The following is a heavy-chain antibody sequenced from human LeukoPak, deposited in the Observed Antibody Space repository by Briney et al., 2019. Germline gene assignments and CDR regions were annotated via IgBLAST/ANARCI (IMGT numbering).Heavy chain of an antibody. CDR3: ARESWPITGTTPWFDP. Sequence: GGSLRLSCAASGFTVISNYMSWVRQAPGKGLEWVSVIYSGGSTYYADSVKGRFTISRDNSKNTLYLQMNSLRAEDTAVYYCARESWPITGTTPWFDPWGQGTLATVSS. CDR1: GFTVISNY. D-gene: IGHD1-7*01. CDR2: IYSGGST. J-gene: IGHJ5*02. V-gene: IGHV3-53*01.